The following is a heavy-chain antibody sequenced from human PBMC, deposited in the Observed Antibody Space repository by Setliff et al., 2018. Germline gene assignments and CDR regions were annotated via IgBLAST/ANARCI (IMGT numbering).Heavy chain of an antibody. Sequence: ASVKVSCKASGYTFTSYYMHWVRQAPGQGLEWMGIIDPSGGSTSYAQKFQGRVTMTRDTSTSTVYMELSSLRSEDTAVYYCARAELLWFGGFDPWGQGTLVTVLL. CDR3: ARAELLWFGGFDP. J-gene: IGHJ5*02. V-gene: IGHV1-46*01. CDR2: IDPSGGST. CDR1: GYTFTSYY. D-gene: IGHD3-10*01.